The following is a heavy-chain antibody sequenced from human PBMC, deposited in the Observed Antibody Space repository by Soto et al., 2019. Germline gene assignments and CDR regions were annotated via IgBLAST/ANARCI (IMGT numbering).Heavy chain of an antibody. V-gene: IGHV3-21*01. CDR3: ARESEDLTSNFDY. CDR2: ISSTTNYI. J-gene: IGHJ4*02. CDR1: GFTFTRYS. Sequence: PGGSLRLSCAASGFTFTRYSLNWVRQAPGKGLEWVSSISSTTNYIYYADSMKGRFTVSRDNAKNSVYLEMNSLSAEDTAVYYCARESEDLTSNFDYWGQGTLVTVSS.